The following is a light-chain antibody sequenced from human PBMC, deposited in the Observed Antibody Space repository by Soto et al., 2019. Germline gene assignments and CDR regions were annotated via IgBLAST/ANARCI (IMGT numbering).Light chain of an antibody. CDR1: SSDVGGYNY. J-gene: IGLJ1*01. CDR3: CSYAGSDTPLYV. Sequence: QSALTQPRSVSGSPGQSVTISCTGTSSDVGGYNYVSWYQQHPGKAPKLMIYDVSKRPSGVPDRFSGSKSGNTASLTISGLQAEDEADYSCCSYAGSDTPLYVFGTGTKLTVL. CDR2: DVS. V-gene: IGLV2-11*01.